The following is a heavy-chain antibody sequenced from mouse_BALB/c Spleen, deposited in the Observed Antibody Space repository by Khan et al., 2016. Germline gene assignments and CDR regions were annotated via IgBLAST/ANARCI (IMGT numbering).Heavy chain of an antibody. Sequence: EVELVESGGGLVKPGESLKLSCAAPGFTFRNYAMSWVRQTPQKRLEWVASISTGVNTYYADSVKGRFTISRDNARNILYLQMSNLRSEDTAMFYSRREDYGNYGDYFDYWGRGTSLTVSS. J-gene: IGHJ2*03. D-gene: IGHD2-1*01. CDR2: ISTGVNT. CDR3: RREDYGNYGDYFDY. V-gene: IGHV5-6-5*01. CDR1: GFTFRNYA.